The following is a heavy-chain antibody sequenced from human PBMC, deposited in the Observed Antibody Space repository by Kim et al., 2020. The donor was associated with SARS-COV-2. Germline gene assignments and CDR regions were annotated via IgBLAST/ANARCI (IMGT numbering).Heavy chain of an antibody. Sequence: PSLKSRVTISVDTSKNQFSLKLSSVTAADTAVYYCARIIAVAGTEYFQHWGQGTLVTVSS. D-gene: IGHD6-19*01. CDR3: ARIIAVAGTEYFQH. J-gene: IGHJ1*01. V-gene: IGHV4-59*01.